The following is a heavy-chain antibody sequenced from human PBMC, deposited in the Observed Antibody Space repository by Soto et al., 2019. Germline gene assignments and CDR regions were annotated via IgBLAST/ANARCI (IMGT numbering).Heavy chain of an antibody. CDR3: AREVVIAVAGTHFYYYGMAV. CDR2: TYYRSKWYN. Sequence: PSLTCAIAGDSGSNNRSAWNWIRQSPSRGLEWLGRTYYRSKWYNDYAVSVKSRITINPDTSKNQFSLQLNSVTPKDTAVYYCAREVVIAVAGTHFYYYGMAVWGQGSTVIVSS. CDR1: GDSGSNNRSA. J-gene: IGHJ6*02. V-gene: IGHV6-1*01. D-gene: IGHD6-19*01.